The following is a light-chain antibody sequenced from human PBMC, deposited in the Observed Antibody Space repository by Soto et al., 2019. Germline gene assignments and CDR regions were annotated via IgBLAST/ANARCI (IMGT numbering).Light chain of an antibody. Sequence: DIVMTQSPATLSVSPGERATLSCRASQSVSSNLAWYQQKPGQAPRLLIYGASTRATGIPARFSGSVSETEFTLTISSLRSEDFAVYDCQHYNNWPPWTFGHVTKVEIK. CDR1: QSVSSN. CDR2: GAS. CDR3: QHYNNWPPWT. J-gene: IGKJ1*01. V-gene: IGKV3-15*01.